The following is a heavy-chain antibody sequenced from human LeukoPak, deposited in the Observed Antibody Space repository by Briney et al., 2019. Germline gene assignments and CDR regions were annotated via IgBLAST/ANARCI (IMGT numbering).Heavy chain of an antibody. V-gene: IGHV3-23*01. J-gene: IGHJ2*01. CDR2: SGGDGGST. Sequence: GGSLRLSCAASGFTLSNYDMSWVRQAPGKGLEWVSDSGGDGGSTYADSVKGRFTISRDTSKNTLYLQMSSLRAEDTATYYCAKALNYWYFDLWGRGNLVTVSS. CDR1: GFTLSNYD. CDR3: AKALNYWYFDL.